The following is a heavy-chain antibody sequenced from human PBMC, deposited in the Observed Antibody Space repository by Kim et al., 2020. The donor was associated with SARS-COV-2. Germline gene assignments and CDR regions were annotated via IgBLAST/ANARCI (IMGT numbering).Heavy chain of an antibody. CDR3: ARGRSIFGVVTAPFDP. J-gene: IGHJ5*02. V-gene: IGHV4-59*09. D-gene: IGHD3-3*01. Sequence: LQSRVTITVDTSKNQFSLKLSVVTAADTAVYYCARGRSIFGVVTAPFDPWGQGTLVTVSS.